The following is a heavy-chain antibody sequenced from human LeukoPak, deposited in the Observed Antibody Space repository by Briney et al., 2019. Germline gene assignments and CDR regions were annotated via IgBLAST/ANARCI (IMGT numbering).Heavy chain of an antibody. Sequence: PSETLSLTCSVSGGSIRNYIWSWIRQPAGKGLEWIGRIYASGSIDYKPSLRSRVTMSVDTSRNQFSLKLTSVTAADTAVYYCVRESKTYDGSGYYHDYWGQGTLVTVSS. CDR3: VRESKTYDGSGYYHDY. V-gene: IGHV4-4*07. D-gene: IGHD3-22*01. CDR2: IYASGSI. CDR1: GGSIRNYI. J-gene: IGHJ4*02.